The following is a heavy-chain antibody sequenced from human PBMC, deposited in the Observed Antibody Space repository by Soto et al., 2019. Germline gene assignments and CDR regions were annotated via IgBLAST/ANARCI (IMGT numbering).Heavy chain of an antibody. D-gene: IGHD3-3*01. CDR3: AASPNVLRFLEWPRSYYYYGMDV. V-gene: IGHV1-58*01. CDR2: IVVGSGNT. CDR1: GFTFTSSA. J-gene: IGHJ6*02. Sequence: SVKVSCKASGFTFTSSAVQWVRQARGQRLEWIGWIVVGSGNTNYAQKFQERVTITRDMSTSTAYMELSSLRSEDTAVYYCAASPNVLRFLEWPRSYYYYGMDVWGQGTTVTVSS.